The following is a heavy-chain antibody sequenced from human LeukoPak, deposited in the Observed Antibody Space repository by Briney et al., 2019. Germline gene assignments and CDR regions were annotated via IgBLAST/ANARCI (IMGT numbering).Heavy chain of an antibody. Sequence: SETLSLTCAVYGGSFSGYYWSWIRQPPGKGLEWIGEINHSGSTNYNPSLKSRVTISVDTSKNQFSLKLSSVTAADTAVYYCASGNRYNHAEFDYWGQGTLVTVSS. V-gene: IGHV4-34*01. J-gene: IGHJ4*02. CDR1: GGSFSGYY. D-gene: IGHD1-1*01. CDR2: INHSGST. CDR3: ASGNRYNHAEFDY.